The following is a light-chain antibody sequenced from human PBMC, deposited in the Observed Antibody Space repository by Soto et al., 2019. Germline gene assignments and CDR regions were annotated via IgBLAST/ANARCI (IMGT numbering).Light chain of an antibody. V-gene: IGLV2-23*01. Sequence: QSVLTQPAALSGSPGQSSTISCTGTSREVGSYNVVYWYQHHPGKAPKLMIYGGSKRPSGVSNRFSGSKYGNTASLTISGLQAEDEADYYCCSYAGSTPYVFGTGPKVTVL. CDR1: SREVGSYNV. CDR2: GGS. J-gene: IGLJ1*01. CDR3: CSYAGSTPYV.